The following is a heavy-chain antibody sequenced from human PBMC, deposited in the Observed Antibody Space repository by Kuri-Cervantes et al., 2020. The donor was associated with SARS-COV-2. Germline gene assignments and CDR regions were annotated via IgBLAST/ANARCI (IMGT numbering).Heavy chain of an antibody. V-gene: IGHV6-1*01. Sequence: SCAISGDSVSSNSAAWNWIRQSPSRGLEWLGRTFYRSKWYNDYAVSVKSRITINPDTSKNQFSLQLNSVTPKDTAVYYCARDRDLAGGMDVWGQGTTVTVSS. CDR1: GDSVSSNSAA. CDR3: ARDRDLAGGMDV. J-gene: IGHJ6*02. CDR2: TFYRSKWYN. D-gene: IGHD6-13*01.